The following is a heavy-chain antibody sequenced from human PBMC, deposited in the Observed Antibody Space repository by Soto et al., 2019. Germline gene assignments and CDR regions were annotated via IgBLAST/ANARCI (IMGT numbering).Heavy chain of an antibody. CDR1: GFTFSSYA. CDR2: ISYDGSNK. CDR3: ARVRMGYYFDY. Sequence: PGGSLRLSCAASGFTFSSYAMHWVRQAPGKGLEWVAVISYDGSNKYYADSVKGRFTISRDNSKNTLYLQMNSLRAEDTAVYYCARVRMGYYFDYWGPGTLVTVSS. V-gene: IGHV3-30-3*01. D-gene: IGHD2-8*01. J-gene: IGHJ4*01.